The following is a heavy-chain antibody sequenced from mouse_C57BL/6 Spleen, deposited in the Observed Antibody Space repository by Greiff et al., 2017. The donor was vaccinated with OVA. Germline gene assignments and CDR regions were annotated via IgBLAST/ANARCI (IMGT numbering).Heavy chain of an antibody. V-gene: IGHV1-52*01. CDR3: ARRGNGHAMDY. Sequence: QVQLQQSGAELVRPGSSVKLSCKASGYTFTSYWMHWVKQRPVKGLEWIGNIDPTNGATLYNQKFKDKATLTVDKSSSTAYMQLSSLTSEDTAVYYCARRGNGHAMDYWGQGTSVTVSS. CDR1: GYTFTSYW. CDR2: IDPTNGAT. J-gene: IGHJ4*01.